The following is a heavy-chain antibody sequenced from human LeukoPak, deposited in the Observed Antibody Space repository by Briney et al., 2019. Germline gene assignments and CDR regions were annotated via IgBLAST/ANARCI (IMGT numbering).Heavy chain of an antibody. Sequence: PSETLSLTYTVSGGSMSPYHWRWIRQPPGKGLEWTGYIYYSGSTNYNPSLKSRGTISVDTSKNQLSLKLSSVTAADTAIYYCARAVSGRFDYWGEGRLVTVSS. CDR2: IYYSGST. J-gene: IGHJ4*02. CDR1: GGSMSPYH. V-gene: IGHV4-59*08. D-gene: IGHD6-19*01. CDR3: ARAVSGRFDY.